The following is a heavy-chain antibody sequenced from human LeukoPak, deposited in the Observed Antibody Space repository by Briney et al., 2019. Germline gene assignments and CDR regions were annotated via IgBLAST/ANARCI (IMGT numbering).Heavy chain of an antibody. CDR2: ISAYGGNT. D-gene: IGHD4-23*01. J-gene: IGHJ4*02. CDR1: GYTFTSYG. Sequence: EASLKVSCKASGYTFTSYGISWVRQAPGQGLEWMGWISAYGGNTNYAQKLQGRVTMTTDTSTSTAYMELRSLRSDDTAVYYCESDFDYGGNTPFFDYWGKGTLVTVSS. CDR3: ESDFDYGGNTPFFDY. V-gene: IGHV1-18*01.